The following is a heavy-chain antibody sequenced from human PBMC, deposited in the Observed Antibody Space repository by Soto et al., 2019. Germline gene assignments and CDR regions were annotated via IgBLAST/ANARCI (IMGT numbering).Heavy chain of an antibody. D-gene: IGHD2-2*01. Sequence: ASVKVSCKASGYTFPSYGISWVRQAPGQGLEWMGWISAYNGNTNYAQKLQGRVTMTTDTSTSTAYMELRSLRSDDTAVYYCARVAVVVPAAERNVPRYYYYYGMDVWGQGTTVPVSS. CDR3: ARVAVVVPAAERNVPRYYYYYGMDV. J-gene: IGHJ6*02. CDR1: GYTFPSYG. CDR2: ISAYNGNT. V-gene: IGHV1-18*01.